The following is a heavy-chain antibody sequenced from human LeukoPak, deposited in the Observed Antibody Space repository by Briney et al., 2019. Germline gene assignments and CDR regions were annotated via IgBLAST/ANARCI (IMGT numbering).Heavy chain of an antibody. D-gene: IGHD3-22*01. CDR2: IRYDGSNK. V-gene: IGHV3-30*02. J-gene: IGHJ4*02. CDR1: GFTFSSYG. CDR3: ASIDLYDRVY. Sequence: GGSLRLSCAASGFTFSSYGMHWVRQAPGKGLEWVAFIRYDGSNKYYADSVKGRFTISRDISKNTVYLQMNSLRAEDTAVYYCASIDLYDRVYWGQGTLVTVSS.